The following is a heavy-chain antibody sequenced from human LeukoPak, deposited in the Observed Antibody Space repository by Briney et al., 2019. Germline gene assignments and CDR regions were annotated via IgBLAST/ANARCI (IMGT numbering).Heavy chain of an antibody. CDR2: IYYSGST. J-gene: IGHJ5*02. V-gene: IGHV4-61*01. D-gene: IGHD5-18*01. CDR3: AREGYSYGFGRFDP. Sequence: PSETLSLTCTVSGGSVSSGSYYWSWIRQPPGKGLEWIGYIYYSGSTNYNPSLKSRVTISVDTSKNQFSLKLGSVTAADTAVYYCAREGYSYGFGRFDPWGQGTLVTV. CDR1: GGSVSSGSYY.